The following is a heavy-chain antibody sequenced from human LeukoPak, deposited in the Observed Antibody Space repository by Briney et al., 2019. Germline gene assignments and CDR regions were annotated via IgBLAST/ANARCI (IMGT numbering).Heavy chain of an antibody. CDR1: GGSISSGGYY. J-gene: IGHJ4*02. D-gene: IGHD3-22*01. CDR2: IYYSGST. CDR3: ARQYYYDSSGYYYFDY. Sequence: PSQTLSLTCTVSGGSISSGGYYWSWIRQHPGKGLEWIAYIYYSGSTYYNLSLKSRVTISVDTSKNQFSLKLSSVTAADTAVYYCARQYYYDSSGYYYFDYWGQGTLVTVSS. V-gene: IGHV4-31*03.